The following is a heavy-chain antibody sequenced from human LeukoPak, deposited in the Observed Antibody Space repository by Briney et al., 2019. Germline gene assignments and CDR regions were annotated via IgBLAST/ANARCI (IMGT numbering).Heavy chain of an antibody. Sequence: GGSLRLSCAASGFTFSSYDMHWIRQATGKGLEWVSAIGTAGDTYYPGSVKGRFTISRENAKNSLYLQMNSLRAGDTAVYYCARGYDYGYGLDHWGQGTLVTVSS. D-gene: IGHD5-18*01. J-gene: IGHJ4*02. CDR3: ARGYDYGYGLDH. CDR2: IGTAGDT. CDR1: GFTFSSYD. V-gene: IGHV3-13*01.